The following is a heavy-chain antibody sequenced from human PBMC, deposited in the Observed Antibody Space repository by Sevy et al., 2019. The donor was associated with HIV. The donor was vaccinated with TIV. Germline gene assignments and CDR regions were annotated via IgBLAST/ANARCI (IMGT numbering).Heavy chain of an antibody. V-gene: IGHV3-11*01. CDR1: GFIFSDYY. CDR3: ARVRGFCSSTSCDDWDYYGMDV. CDR2: ISSRGNTI. J-gene: IGHJ6*02. D-gene: IGHD2-2*01. Sequence: GGSLRLSCAASGFIFSDYYMSWIRQAPGKGLEWVSYISSRGNTIYYTDSVKGRFTISRDNTKKLLFLQMNSLRAEDTAVYCCARVRGFCSSTSCDDWDYYGMDVWGQGTTVTVSS.